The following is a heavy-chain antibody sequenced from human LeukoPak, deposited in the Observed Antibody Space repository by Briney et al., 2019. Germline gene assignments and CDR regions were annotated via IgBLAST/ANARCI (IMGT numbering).Heavy chain of an antibody. Sequence: SETLSLTCAVSAGSISSSNWWSWVRQPPGKGLGWIGEIYHSGSTNYNPSLKSRVTISVDKSKNQFSLKLRSVTAADTAVYYCARDGCSGGSCHDAFDIWGQGTMVTVSS. CDR1: AGSISSSNW. D-gene: IGHD2-15*01. CDR3: ARDGCSGGSCHDAFDI. CDR2: IYHSGST. J-gene: IGHJ3*02. V-gene: IGHV4-4*02.